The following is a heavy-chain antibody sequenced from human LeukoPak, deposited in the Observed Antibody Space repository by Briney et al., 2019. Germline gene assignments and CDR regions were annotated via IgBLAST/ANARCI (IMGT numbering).Heavy chain of an antibody. D-gene: IGHD4-17*01. CDR1: GGSISSYY. CDR2: IYYSGST. J-gene: IGHJ4*02. Sequence: SETLSLTCTVSGGSISSYYWSWIRQPPGKGLEWIGYIYYSGSTNYNPSLKSRVTISVDTSKNQFSLKLSSVTAADTAVYYCARGGATVTTFDYWVQGTLVTVSS. CDR3: ARGGATVTTFDY. V-gene: IGHV4-59*01.